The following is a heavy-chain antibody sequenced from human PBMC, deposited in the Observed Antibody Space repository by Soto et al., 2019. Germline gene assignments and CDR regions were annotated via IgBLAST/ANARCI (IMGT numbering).Heavy chain of an antibody. CDR1: GFTFSSYA. Sequence: GALRLSCAASGFTFSSYAMSWVRQAPGKGLEWVSAISGSGGSTYYADSVKGRFTISRDNSKNTLYLQMNSLRAEDAAVYYCAKFSSYDSSGYYFENWFDTWGQGTLVTVSS. V-gene: IGHV3-23*01. D-gene: IGHD3-22*01. J-gene: IGHJ5*02. CDR3: AKFSSYDSSGYYFENWFDT. CDR2: ISGSGGST.